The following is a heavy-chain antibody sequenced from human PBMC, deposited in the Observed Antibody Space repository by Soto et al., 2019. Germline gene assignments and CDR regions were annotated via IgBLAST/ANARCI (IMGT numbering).Heavy chain of an antibody. D-gene: IGHD7-27*01. CDR1: GFSFRNYG. Sequence: QVQLVESGGGVVQPGRSLRLSCAASGFSFRNYGMHWVRQAPGKGLEWVEVIWYDGSNTYYADSVKGRFTISRDNSKNTLYLQMNSMRAEDTAVYYCVKDWGREYLDYWGQGTLVTVSS. CDR3: VKDWGREYLDY. V-gene: IGHV3-33*06. J-gene: IGHJ4*02. CDR2: IWYDGSNT.